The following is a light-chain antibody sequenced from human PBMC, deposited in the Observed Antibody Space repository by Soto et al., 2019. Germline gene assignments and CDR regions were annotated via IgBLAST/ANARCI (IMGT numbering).Light chain of an antibody. CDR3: QQSYSTPPT. CDR2: AAS. V-gene: IGKV1-39*01. CDR1: QSISSY. Sequence: DIQMNQSPSSLSATVGDRVTLTCRASQSISSYLNWYQQKPGKAPKLLIYAASSLQSGVPSRFSGSGSGTDFTLTISSLQPEDFATYYCQQSYSTPPTFGQGTKV. J-gene: IGKJ1*01.